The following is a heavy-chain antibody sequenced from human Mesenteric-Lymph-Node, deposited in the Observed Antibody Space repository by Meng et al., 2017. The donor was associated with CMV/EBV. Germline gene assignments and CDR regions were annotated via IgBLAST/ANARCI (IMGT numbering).Heavy chain of an antibody. CDR2: INTDESIT. CDR1: GFTFSSHW. J-gene: IGHJ4*02. V-gene: IGHV3-74*01. CDR3: VRGAPLDY. Sequence: SLRLSCEASGFTFSSHWMNWVRQAPGKGLVWFSRINTDESITQYADSVRGRFTISRDNAKNTLYLQMNSLRAEDTAVYYCVRGAPLDYWGQGILVTVSS.